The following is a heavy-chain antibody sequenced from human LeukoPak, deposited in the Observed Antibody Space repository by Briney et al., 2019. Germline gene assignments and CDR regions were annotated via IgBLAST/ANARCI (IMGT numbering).Heavy chain of an antibody. Sequence: GRSLRLSCAASGFTFSSYGMHWVRQAPGKGLEWVAVIWYDGNNKYYTDSVKGRFTISRDNSKNTLDLQMNSLRAEDTAVYYCARDFVVERRRYFDYWGQGTLVTVSS. CDR2: IWYDGNNK. J-gene: IGHJ4*02. D-gene: IGHD2-15*01. V-gene: IGHV3-33*01. CDR3: ARDFVVERRRYFDY. CDR1: GFTFSSYG.